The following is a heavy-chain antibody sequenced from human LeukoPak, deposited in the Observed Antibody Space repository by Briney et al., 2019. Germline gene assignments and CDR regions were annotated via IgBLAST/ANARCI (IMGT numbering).Heavy chain of an antibody. Sequence: SVKVSCKASGGTFSSYAISWVRQAPGQGLEWMGGIIPIFGTANYAQKFQGGVTITADESTSTAYMELSSLRSEDTAVYYCASLGYSGYDYRDYWGQGTLVTVSS. CDR3: ASLGYSGYDYRDY. V-gene: IGHV1-69*13. CDR2: IIPIFGTA. D-gene: IGHD5-12*01. CDR1: GGTFSSYA. J-gene: IGHJ4*02.